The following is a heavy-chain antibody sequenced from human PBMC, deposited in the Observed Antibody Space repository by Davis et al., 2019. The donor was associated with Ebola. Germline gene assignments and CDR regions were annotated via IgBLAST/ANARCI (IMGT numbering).Heavy chain of an antibody. Sequence: SVPVSCQASGYTFTGYYMHWVRQAPGQGLEWMGWINPNSGGTNYAQKFQGRVTMTRDTSISTAYMELSRLRSDDTAVYYCARDLAVAGFDYWGQGTLVTVSS. CDR3: ARDLAVAGFDY. CDR2: INPNSGGT. CDR1: GYTFTGYY. D-gene: IGHD6-19*01. V-gene: IGHV1-2*02. J-gene: IGHJ4*02.